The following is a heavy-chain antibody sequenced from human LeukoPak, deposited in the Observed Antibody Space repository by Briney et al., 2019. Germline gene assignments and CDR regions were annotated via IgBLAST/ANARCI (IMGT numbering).Heavy chain of an antibody. CDR3: ARRGNYQLLGGHYYYYGMDV. CDR2: IDYSGST. CDR1: GGSISGSNFY. V-gene: IGHV4-39*01. J-gene: IGHJ6*02. D-gene: IGHD2-2*01. Sequence: SETLSLTCTVSGGSISGSNFYWGWIRQPPGKGLEWIGSIDYSGSTYYNPSLKSRVTISVDTSKNQFSLKLSSVTAADTAVYYCARRGNYQLLGGHYYYYGMDVWGQGTTVTVSS.